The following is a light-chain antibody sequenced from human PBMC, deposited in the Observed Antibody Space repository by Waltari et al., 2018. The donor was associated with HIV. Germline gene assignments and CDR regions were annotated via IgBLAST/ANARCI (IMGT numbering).Light chain of an antibody. CDR1: HSIPNNI. Sequence: EIVLTQTHATLFCSPGERATMPCRARHSIPNNIWAWYRHRRGQAPQFLMYGASRRAADIPDRFSGSGSGTEFTLVISRVEPEDFAVYFCQDYSRSPFTFGGGTTV. J-gene: IGKJ4*01. CDR3: QDYSRSPFT. CDR2: GAS. V-gene: IGKV3-20*01.